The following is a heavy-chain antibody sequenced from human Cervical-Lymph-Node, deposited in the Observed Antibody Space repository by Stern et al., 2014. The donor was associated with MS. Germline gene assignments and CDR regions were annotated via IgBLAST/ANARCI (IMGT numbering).Heavy chain of an antibody. J-gene: IGHJ3*02. CDR3: ARAIFGVVTPTMAPDAFDI. V-gene: IGHV3-53*01. CDR2: IYTDGST. D-gene: IGHD3-3*01. CDR1: GFTVSSNY. Sequence: VQLVESGGCLLQPGGSLRLSCAASGFTVSSNYMSWVRQSPGTGLQWVSLIYTDGSTYYADSVKGRFTISRDHSKNTLYLQMNSLGAEDTALYYCARAIFGVVTPTMAPDAFDIWGQGTMVTVSS.